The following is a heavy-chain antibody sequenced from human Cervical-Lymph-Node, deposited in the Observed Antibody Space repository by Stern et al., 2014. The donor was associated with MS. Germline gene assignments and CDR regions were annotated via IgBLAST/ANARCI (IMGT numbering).Heavy chain of an antibody. CDR1: GYSFTANW. D-gene: IGHD4-17*01. J-gene: IGHJ4*02. Sequence: VQLEQSGAEVQKPWESLKISCTGSGYSFTANWIAWGRQMPVKGLEWMGIIYPGDSDARYSPSFQGQVTISADKSISTAYLQWSSLKASDTAMYYCARDYGDYAFDYWGQGTLVTVSS. V-gene: IGHV5-51*01. CDR2: IYPGDSDA. CDR3: ARDYGDYAFDY.